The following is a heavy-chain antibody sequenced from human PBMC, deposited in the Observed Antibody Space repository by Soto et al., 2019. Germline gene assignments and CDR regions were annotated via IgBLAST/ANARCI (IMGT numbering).Heavy chain of an antibody. CDR2: VIASGGST. Sequence: EVQLLESGGELVQPGESLRLSCTASGFSFSELAMSWVRQAPGKGLEWVASVIASGGSTYYPDSVKGRFTISRDNAKNTVYLQMNSVRVEDTAIYYCAEGRRSLEWLNWFDLGGQGTLVTVSA. D-gene: IGHD3-3*01. J-gene: IGHJ5*02. CDR1: GFSFSELA. CDR3: AEGRRSLEWLNWFDL. V-gene: IGHV3-23*01.